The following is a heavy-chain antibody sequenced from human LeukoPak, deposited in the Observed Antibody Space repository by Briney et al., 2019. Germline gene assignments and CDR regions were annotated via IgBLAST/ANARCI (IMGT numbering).Heavy chain of an antibody. CDR1: GFTFSSYW. D-gene: IGHD1-26*01. CDR3: ARALRSGYYYYYMDV. V-gene: IGHV3-74*01. CDR2: INSDGSST. Sequence: GGSLRLSCAASGFTFSSYWMHWVRQAPGKGLVWVSRINSDGSSTSYADSVKGRFTISRDNAKNSLYLQMNSLRAEDTAVYYCARALRSGYYYYYMDVWGKGTTVTVSS. J-gene: IGHJ6*03.